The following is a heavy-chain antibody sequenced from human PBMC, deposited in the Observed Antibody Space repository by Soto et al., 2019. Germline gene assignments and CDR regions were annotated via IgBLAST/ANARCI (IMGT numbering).Heavy chain of an antibody. CDR1: GFTFSDYY. D-gene: IGHD6-13*01. Sequence: GGSLRLSCAASGFTFSDYYMGWIRQAPGKGLEWVSYISSSGSTIYYADSVKGRFTISRDKAKNSLYLQMNSLRAEDTAVYYCARDRGDSSSWFESFQHWGQGTLVTVSS. V-gene: IGHV3-11*01. CDR3: ARDRGDSSSWFESFQH. J-gene: IGHJ1*01. CDR2: ISSSGSTI.